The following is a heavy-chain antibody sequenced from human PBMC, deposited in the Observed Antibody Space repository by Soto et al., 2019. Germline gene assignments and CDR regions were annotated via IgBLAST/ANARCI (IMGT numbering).Heavy chain of an antibody. V-gene: IGHV1-69*01. CDR1: GGTFSNFA. CDR3: ALEEVAACRGASCYAYNSGSGHFYFYGMDV. J-gene: IGHJ6*02. D-gene: IGHD5-12*01. CDR2: IIPSFGTT. Sequence: QVQLVQSGAEVKKPGSSVKVSCKASGGTFSNFAISWVRQAPGQGLEWMGGIIPSFGTTNYAQKFQGGVTITADESTTTAYMEMTSLTSEDTAVYYCALEEVAACRGASCYAYNSGSGHFYFYGMDVWGQGTSVTVS.